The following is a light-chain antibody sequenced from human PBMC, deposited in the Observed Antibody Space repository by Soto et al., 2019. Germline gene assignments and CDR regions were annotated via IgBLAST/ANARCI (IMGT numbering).Light chain of an antibody. CDR3: CSYTSGTSV. Sequence: QSALTQPASVSGSPGQSITISCTGTSTDVNGRNYVSWYQQHPGKAPKVIIYEVTNRPSGISHRFSGSKSGNTASLTTSGLQAEDEADYYCCSYTSGTSVFGTGTKLTVL. J-gene: IGLJ1*01. CDR1: STDVNGRNY. V-gene: IGLV2-14*01. CDR2: EVT.